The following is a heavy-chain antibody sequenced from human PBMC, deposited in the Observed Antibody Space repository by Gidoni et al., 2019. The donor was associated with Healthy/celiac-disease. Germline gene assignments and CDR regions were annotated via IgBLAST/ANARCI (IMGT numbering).Heavy chain of an antibody. CDR3: ARREVRGQNWFDP. CDR1: GGSISSSSYY. Sequence: QLQLQESGPGLVKPSETLSLTCTVSGGSISSSSYYWGWIRQPPGKGLEWIGSIYYSGSTYYNPSLKSRVTISVDTSKNQFSLKLSSVTAADTAVYYCARREVRGQNWFDPGAREPWSPSPQ. V-gene: IGHV4-39*01. D-gene: IGHD3-10*01. J-gene: IGHJ5*02. CDR2: IYYSGST.